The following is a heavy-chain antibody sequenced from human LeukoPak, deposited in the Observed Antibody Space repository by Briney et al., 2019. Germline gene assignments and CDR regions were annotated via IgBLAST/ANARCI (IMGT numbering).Heavy chain of an antibody. V-gene: IGHV4-34*01. CDR1: GGSFSGYY. CDR3: ARAYDFWSGYYDY. D-gene: IGHD3-3*01. CDR2: INHSGST. Sequence: SETLSLTCAVYGGSFSGYYWSWIRQPPGKGLEWIGEINHSGSTNYNPSLKSRVTISVDTSKNQFSLKLSSVTAADTAVYYCARAYDFWSGYYDYWGQGTLVTVSS. J-gene: IGHJ4*02.